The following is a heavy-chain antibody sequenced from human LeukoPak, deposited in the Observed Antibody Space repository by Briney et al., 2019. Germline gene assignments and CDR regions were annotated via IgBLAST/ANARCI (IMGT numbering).Heavy chain of an antibody. D-gene: IGHD3-9*01. CDR1: GYTFTDYY. Sequence: ASVKVSCKASGYTFTDYYMHGGRQAPGRGREGMGWINPNSGGTNYAQKLQGRVTMTRDTSISTAYMELRRLRADYTAAYFCASDHRLRYFDWSEIDIWGQGTMVTVSS. J-gene: IGHJ3*02. V-gene: IGHV1-2*02. CDR3: ASDHRLRYFDWSEIDI. CDR2: INPNSGGT.